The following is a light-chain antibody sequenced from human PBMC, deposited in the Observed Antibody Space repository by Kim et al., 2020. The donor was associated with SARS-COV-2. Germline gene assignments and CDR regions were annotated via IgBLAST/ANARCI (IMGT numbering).Light chain of an antibody. CDR2: GAS. J-gene: IGKJ2*01. CDR3: QQYNNWPPYT. V-gene: IGKV3-15*01. Sequence: EIVMTQSPATLSVSPGERATLSCRASQSVSSSLAWYQQKPGQAPRLLIYGASTRATGIPARFSGSGSGTEFTLTISSLQSEDFAVYYCQQYNNWPPYTFGQGTKLE. CDR1: QSVSSS.